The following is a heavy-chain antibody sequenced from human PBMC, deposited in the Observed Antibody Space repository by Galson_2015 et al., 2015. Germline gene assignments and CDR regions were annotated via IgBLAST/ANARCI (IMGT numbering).Heavy chain of an antibody. CDR2: ISGSGGST. V-gene: IGHV3-23*01. D-gene: IGHD3-22*01. Sequence: SLRLSCAASGFTFSSYDMSWVRQAPGKGLEWVSAISGSGGSTYYADSVKGRFTISRDNSKNTLYLQMNSLRAEDTAVYYCAKFSHYDSSGYCWGQGTLVTVSS. CDR3: AKFSHYDSSGYC. J-gene: IGHJ4*02. CDR1: GFTFSSYD.